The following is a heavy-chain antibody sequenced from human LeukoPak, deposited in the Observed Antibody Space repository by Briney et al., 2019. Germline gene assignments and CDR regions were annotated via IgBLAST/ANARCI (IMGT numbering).Heavy chain of an antibody. J-gene: IGHJ4*02. CDR1: GYTFTSYG. D-gene: IGHD6-19*01. Sequence: ASVKVSCKASGYTFTSYGISWVRQAPGLGLEWMGWTSYNGNTNYALKFQDRVTMTTDTSTTTAYMELRSLESDDTAVYYCARHSGSGWQALGYWGQGTLVTVSS. V-gene: IGHV1-18*04. CDR2: TSYNGNT. CDR3: ARHSGSGWQALGY.